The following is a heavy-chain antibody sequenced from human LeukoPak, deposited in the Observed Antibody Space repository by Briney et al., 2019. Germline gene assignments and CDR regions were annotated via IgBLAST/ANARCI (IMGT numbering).Heavy chain of an antibody. D-gene: IGHD3-3*01. J-gene: IGHJ4*02. CDR3: ARGSGAYDFWSGYYFDY. V-gene: IGHV1-69*05. CDR1: GGTLSSYA. Sequence: ASVKVSCKASGGTLSSYAISWVRQAPGQGLEWMGGIIPIFGTANYAQKFQGRVTITTDESTSTAYMELSSLRSEDTAVYYCARGSGAYDFWSGYYFDYWGQGTLVTVSS. CDR2: IIPIFGTA.